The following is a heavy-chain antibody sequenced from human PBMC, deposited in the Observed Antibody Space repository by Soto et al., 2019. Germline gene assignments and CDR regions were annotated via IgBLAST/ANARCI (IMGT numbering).Heavy chain of an antibody. CDR2: IYYSGST. Sequence: QLQLQESGPGLVKPSETLSLTCTVSGGSIISTSYYWGWIRQPPGKGLEWIAIIYYSGSTYYNPSLKSRVTISVDTSKNQVSLKLSSVTAADTAVYFCARSFGVANVRFDPWGQGTLVTVSS. CDR1: GGSIISTSYY. D-gene: IGHD3-3*01. V-gene: IGHV4-39*01. J-gene: IGHJ5*02. CDR3: ARSFGVANVRFDP.